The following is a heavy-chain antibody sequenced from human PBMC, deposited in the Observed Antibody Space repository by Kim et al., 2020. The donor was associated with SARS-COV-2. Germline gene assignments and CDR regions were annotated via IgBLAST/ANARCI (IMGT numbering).Heavy chain of an antibody. J-gene: IGHJ4*02. CDR1: GYTLTGYY. D-gene: IGHD5-18*01. V-gene: IGHV1-2*02. CDR3: ARDRYNSGYRWVDY. CDR2: INTNGGNT. Sequence: ASVKVSCKAFGYTLTGYYIHWVRQAPGQGPEWMGWINTNGGNTNYAQKFQGRVTMTRDTSVNTAYMELSSLRSDDTAVYYCARDRYNSGYRWVDYWGQGTLVTVSS.